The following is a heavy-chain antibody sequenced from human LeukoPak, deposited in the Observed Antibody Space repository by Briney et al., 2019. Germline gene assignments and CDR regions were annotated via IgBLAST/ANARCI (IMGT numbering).Heavy chain of an antibody. CDR2: INPNSGGT. Sequence: EASVKVSCKASGYTFTGYYMHWVRQAPGQGLEWMGWINPNSGGTNYAQKFQGRVTMTRDTSISTAYMELSRLRSDDTAVYYCAGGPKQQLVWGRASKGFDPWGQGTLVTVSS. CDR3: AGGPKQQLVWGRASKGFDP. J-gene: IGHJ5*02. CDR1: GYTFTGYY. D-gene: IGHD6-13*01. V-gene: IGHV1-2*02.